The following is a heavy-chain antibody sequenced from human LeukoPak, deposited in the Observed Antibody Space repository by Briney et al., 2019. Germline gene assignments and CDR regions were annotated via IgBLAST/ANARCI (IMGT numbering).Heavy chain of an antibody. V-gene: IGHV3-23*01. CDR3: AKDRNMVRGVNVGLWDDY. J-gene: IGHJ4*02. D-gene: IGHD3-10*01. CDR2: ISGSGGST. CDR1: GFSFSTFV. Sequence: VGSLRLSCAASGFSFSTFVMSWVRQAPGKGLEWVSAISGSGGSTYYADSVKGRFTISRDNSKNTLYLQMNSLRAEDTAVYYCAKDRNMVRGVNVGLWDDYWGQGTLVTVSS.